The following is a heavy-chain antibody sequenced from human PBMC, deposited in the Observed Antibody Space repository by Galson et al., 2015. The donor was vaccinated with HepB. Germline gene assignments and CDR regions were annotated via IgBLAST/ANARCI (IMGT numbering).Heavy chain of an antibody. CDR1: GGSISSGSYY. Sequence: TLSLTCTVSGGSISSGSYYWSWIRQPAGEGLEWIGRIYTSGRTHYNPSLKRRVTISLDTSKNQFPLKLSSWTAADTAMYYCARGTYYNDRGGHYPFLQNGMDVWGQGTTVTVSS. D-gene: IGHD3-22*01. J-gene: IGHJ6*02. V-gene: IGHV4-61*02. CDR2: IYTSGRT. CDR3: ARGTYYNDRGGHYPFLQNGMDV.